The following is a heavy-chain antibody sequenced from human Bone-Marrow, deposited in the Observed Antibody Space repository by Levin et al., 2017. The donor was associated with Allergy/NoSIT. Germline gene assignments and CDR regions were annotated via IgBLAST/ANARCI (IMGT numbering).Heavy chain of an antibody. Sequence: LSLTCETSGFTFTNYGMNWVRQRPGKGLEWLALIWFDGSDEFYAESVKGRFTISRNDSKKMVYLHMNSLRGDDTALYYCARRFGDGMDLWGQGTTVTVSS. V-gene: IGHV3-33*01. CDR2: IWFDGSDE. CDR3: ARRFGDGMDL. D-gene: IGHD3-16*01. J-gene: IGHJ6*02. CDR1: GFTFTNYG.